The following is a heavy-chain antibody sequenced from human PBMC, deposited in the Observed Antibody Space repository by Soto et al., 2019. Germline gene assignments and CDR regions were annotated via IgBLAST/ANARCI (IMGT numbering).Heavy chain of an antibody. Sequence: GGSLRLSCAASEFTFSRSVMHWVRQAPGKGLEWVAVISYDGRNKYYADSVKGRFTISRDNSKNTLYLQMNTLSTDDTAVYYCAKEEEYYDRSNVLTAHWFDPWGQGTLVTVSS. CDR3: AKEEEYYDRSNVLTAHWFDP. CDR1: EFTFSRSV. V-gene: IGHV3-30*18. CDR2: ISYDGRNK. D-gene: IGHD3-22*01. J-gene: IGHJ5*02.